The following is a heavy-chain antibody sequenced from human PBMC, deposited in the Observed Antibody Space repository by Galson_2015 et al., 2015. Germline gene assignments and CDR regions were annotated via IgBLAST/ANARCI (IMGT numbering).Heavy chain of an antibody. D-gene: IGHD3-3*01. Sequence: PALVKPTQPLTLPSAVSGFSLSTSGVGVGWIRQPPGKALEWLALIYWAADKRYSPSLKSRVTITKDTSKHKVVLTMNNMDPVDTATYYCAHSAEIGVAPGAFDIWGQGTMVTVSS. V-gene: IGHV2-5*02. CDR2: IYWAADK. CDR3: AHSAEIGVAPGAFDI. CDR1: GFSLSTSGVG. J-gene: IGHJ3*02.